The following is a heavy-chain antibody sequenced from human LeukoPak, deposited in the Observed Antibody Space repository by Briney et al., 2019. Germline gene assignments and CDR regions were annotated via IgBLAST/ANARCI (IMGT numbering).Heavy chain of an antibody. CDR3: ARARVDTAMADAFDI. CDR2: IYYSGST. Sequence: SETLSLTCTVSGGSISSSSYYWGWIRQPPGKGLEWIGSIYYSGSTYYNPSLKSRVTISVDTSKNQFSLKLSSVTAADTAVYYCARARVDTAMADAFDIWGQGTMVTVSS. D-gene: IGHD5-18*01. J-gene: IGHJ3*02. V-gene: IGHV4-39*01. CDR1: GGSISSSSYY.